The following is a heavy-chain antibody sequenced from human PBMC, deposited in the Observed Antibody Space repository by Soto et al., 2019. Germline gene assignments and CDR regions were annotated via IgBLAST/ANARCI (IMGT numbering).Heavy chain of an antibody. CDR2: ISWDGGST. D-gene: IGHD2-21*02. CDR1: GFTFDDYT. V-gene: IGHV3-43*01. J-gene: IGHJ4*02. CDR3: AKDACGGDCYGAFGY. Sequence: DVQLVESGGVVVQPGGSLRLSCAASGFTFDDYTMHWVRQAPGKGLEWVSLISWDGGSTYYADSVKGRFTISRDNSRNSLYLQMNSLRSEDTALYYCAKDACGGDCYGAFGYWGQGTLVTVSS.